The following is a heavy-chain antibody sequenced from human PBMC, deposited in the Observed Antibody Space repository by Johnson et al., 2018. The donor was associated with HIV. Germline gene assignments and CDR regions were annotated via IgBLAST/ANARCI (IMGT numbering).Heavy chain of an antibody. D-gene: IGHD6-6*01. V-gene: IGHV3-NL1*01. CDR2: ISWNSGSI. CDR1: GFTFSSYG. CDR3: ASTRLGAFDI. Sequence: QVQLVESGGGVVQPGRSLRLSCAASGFTFSSYGMHWVRQAPGKGLEWVSGISWNSGSIGYADSVKGRFTISRDNSGNTLYLQMDSLRVEDTAVYYCASTRLGAFDIWGQGTMVTVSS. J-gene: IGHJ3*02.